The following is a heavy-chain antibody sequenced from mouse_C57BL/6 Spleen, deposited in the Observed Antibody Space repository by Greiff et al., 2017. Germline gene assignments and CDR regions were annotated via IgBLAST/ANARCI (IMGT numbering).Heavy chain of an antibody. CDR3: ARITTVVESYWYFDV. Sequence: VQLQQPGAELVKPGASVKLSCKASGYTFTSYWMHWVKQRPGQGLEWIGEIDPSDSYTNYNQKFKGKSTLTVDKSSSTAYMQLSSLTSEDSAVYYCARITTVVESYWYFDVWGTGTTVTVSS. J-gene: IGHJ1*03. D-gene: IGHD1-1*01. V-gene: IGHV1-69*01. CDR2: IDPSDSYT. CDR1: GYTFTSYW.